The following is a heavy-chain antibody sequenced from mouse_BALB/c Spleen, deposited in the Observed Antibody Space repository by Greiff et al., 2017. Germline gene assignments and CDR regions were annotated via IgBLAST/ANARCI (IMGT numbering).Heavy chain of an antibody. J-gene: IGHJ1*01. Sequence: EVKLMESGGGLVQPGGSRKLSCAASGFTFSSFGMHWVRQAPEKGLEWVAYISSGSSTIYYADTVKGRFTISRDNPKNTLFLQMTSLRSEDTAMYYCAKRYFDVWGAGTTVTVSS. CDR3: AKRYFDV. CDR1: GFTFSSFG. V-gene: IGHV5-17*02. CDR2: ISSGSSTI.